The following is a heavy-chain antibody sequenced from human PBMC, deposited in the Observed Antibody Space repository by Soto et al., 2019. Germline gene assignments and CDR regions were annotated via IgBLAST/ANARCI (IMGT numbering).Heavy chain of an antibody. CDR3: AHRRPIITDYYGSGSYLIDAFDI. CDR2: IYWDDDK. Sequence: SGPTLVNPTQTLTLTCTFSGFSLSTSGVGVGWIRQPPGKALEWLALIYWDDDKRYSPSLKSRLTITKDTSKNQVVLTMTNMEPVDTATYYCAHRRPIITDYYGSGSYLIDAFDIWGHGTMVTVSS. J-gene: IGHJ3*02. V-gene: IGHV2-5*02. D-gene: IGHD3-10*01. CDR1: GFSLSTSGVG.